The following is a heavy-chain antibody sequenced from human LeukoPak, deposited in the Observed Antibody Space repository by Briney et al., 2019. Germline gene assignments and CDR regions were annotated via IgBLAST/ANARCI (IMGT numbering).Heavy chain of an antibody. Sequence: SVKVSCKASGGTFSSNAMSWVRQAPGQGLEWMGGIIPIFGTANYAQKFQGRVTITADKSTSTAYMELSSLRSEDTAVYYCARDYSSGWYVPAGHNYYYYMDVWGKGTTVTVSS. J-gene: IGHJ6*03. D-gene: IGHD6-19*01. CDR1: GGTFSSNA. V-gene: IGHV1-69*06. CDR3: ARDYSSGWYVPAGHNYYYYMDV. CDR2: IIPIFGTA.